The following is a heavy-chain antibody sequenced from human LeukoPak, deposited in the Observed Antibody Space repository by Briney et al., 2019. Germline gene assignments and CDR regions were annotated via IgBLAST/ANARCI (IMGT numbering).Heavy chain of an antibody. D-gene: IGHD2-15*01. V-gene: IGHV1-2*02. CDR3: AREALGYCSGGSCDSGALDI. CDR2: INPNSGGT. CDR1: GYTFTRYY. J-gene: IGHJ3*02. Sequence: GASVKVSFKAFGYTFTRYYMHWVRQAPGQGLEWMGWINPNSGGTNYAQKFQGRVTMTRDTSISTAYVELSRLRSDDTAVYYCAREALGYCSGGSCDSGALDIWGQGTMVIVSS.